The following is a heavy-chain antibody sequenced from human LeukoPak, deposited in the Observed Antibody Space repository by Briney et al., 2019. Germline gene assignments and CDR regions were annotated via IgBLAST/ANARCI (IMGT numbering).Heavy chain of an antibody. CDR1: GGSISSGGYY. CDR2: IYHSGST. V-gene: IGHV4-30-2*01. J-gene: IGHJ4*02. CDR3: ARGVARFDY. Sequence: SETLSLTCTVSGGSISSGGYYWSWIRQPPGKGLEWIGYIYHSGSTYYNPSLKSRVTISVDRSKNQFSLKLSSVTAADTAVYYCARGVARFDYWGQGTLVTVSS.